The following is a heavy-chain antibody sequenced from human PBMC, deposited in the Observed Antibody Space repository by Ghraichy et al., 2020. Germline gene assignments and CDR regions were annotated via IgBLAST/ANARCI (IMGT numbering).Heavy chain of an antibody. CDR3: VRDSDALGRFQH. V-gene: IGHV3-11*01. CDR1: GFSFTDYY. CDR2: ISTSGSTT. D-gene: IGHD3-10*01. Sequence: GGSLRLSCSASGFSFTDYYMSWIRQAPGKGLEWVSYISTSGSTTYYAASVKGRFTISRDDAKNSLYLQMNSLRAEDTAVYYCVRDSDALGRFQHWGQGALVTVSS. J-gene: IGHJ1*01.